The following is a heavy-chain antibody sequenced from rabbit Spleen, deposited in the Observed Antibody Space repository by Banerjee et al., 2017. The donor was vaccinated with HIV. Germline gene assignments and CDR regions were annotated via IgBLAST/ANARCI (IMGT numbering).Heavy chain of an antibody. CDR1: GFSFSDRDV. Sequence: QDQLEESGGGLVKPEGSLTLTCKASGFSFSDRDVMCWVRQAPGKGMEWIGCLDTADHTTYYATWVNGRSTISKTSSTTVTLQLNSLTAADTATYFCARDPAGYVINGGVTNFRFDLWGPGTLVTVS. J-gene: IGHJ3*01. CDR3: ARDPAGYVINGGVTNFRFDL. D-gene: IGHD6-1*01. CDR2: LDTADHTT. V-gene: IGHV1S45*01.